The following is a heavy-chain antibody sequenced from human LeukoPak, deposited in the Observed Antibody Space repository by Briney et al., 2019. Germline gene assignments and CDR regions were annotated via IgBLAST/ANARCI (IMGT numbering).Heavy chain of an antibody. J-gene: IGHJ4*02. CDR1: GFTFSSYG. CDR3: ATDTRIAAAGRPQLFDY. CDR2: IRYDGSNK. V-gene: IGHV3-30*02. D-gene: IGHD6-13*01. Sequence: GGSLRLSCAASGFTFSSYGMHWVRQAPGKGLEWVAFIRYDGSNKYYADSVKGRFTISRDNSKNTLYLQMNSLRAEDTAVYYCATDTRIAAAGRPQLFDYWGQGTLVTVSS.